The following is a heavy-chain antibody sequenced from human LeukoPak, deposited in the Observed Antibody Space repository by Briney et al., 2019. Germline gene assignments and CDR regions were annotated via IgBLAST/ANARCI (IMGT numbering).Heavy chain of an antibody. D-gene: IGHD6-19*01. Sequence: GESLKISCKGSGYRFTNYWIGWVRQMPGKGLEWMGIIYPGDSDTRYSPSFQGQVTISVDKSINTAYLQWSSLKASDSAMYYCARAAVAGSFRWFDPWGQGTLVTVSS. CDR2: IYPGDSDT. V-gene: IGHV5-51*01. J-gene: IGHJ5*02. CDR1: GYRFTNYW. CDR3: ARAAVAGSFRWFDP.